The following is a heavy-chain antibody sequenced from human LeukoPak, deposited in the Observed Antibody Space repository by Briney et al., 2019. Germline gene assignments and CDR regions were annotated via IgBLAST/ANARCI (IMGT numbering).Heavy chain of an antibody. J-gene: IGHJ4*02. D-gene: IGHD2-2*01. CDR2: IYHGGIR. CDR1: GGSITSSNW. CDR3: ARVYCGTSSCYYFDY. Sequence: SGTLSLTCAVSGGSITSSNWWTWGRQPPGKGLEWIGEIYHGGIRNYNPSLQSRVTMSVDTSKNLFSLKLSSVTAADTAMYYCARVYCGTSSCYYFDYWGQGTLVTVSS. V-gene: IGHV4-4*02.